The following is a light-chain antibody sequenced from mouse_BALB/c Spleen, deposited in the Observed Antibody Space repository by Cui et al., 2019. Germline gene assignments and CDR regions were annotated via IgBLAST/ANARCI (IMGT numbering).Light chain of an antibody. Sequence: DIQMNQSPSSLSASLGVTITITCHASQNINVWLSWYQQKPGNIPKLLIYKASNLHTGVPSRFSGSGSGTGFTLTISSLQPEDIATYYCQQGQSYPLTFGAGTKLELK. CDR1: QNINVW. V-gene: IGKV10-94*01. CDR2: KAS. J-gene: IGKJ5*01. CDR3: QQGQSYPLT.